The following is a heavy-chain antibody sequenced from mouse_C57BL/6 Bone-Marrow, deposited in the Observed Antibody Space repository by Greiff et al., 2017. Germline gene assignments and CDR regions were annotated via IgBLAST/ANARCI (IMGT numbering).Heavy chain of an antibody. V-gene: IGHV1-69*01. CDR2: IDPSDSYT. D-gene: IGHD1-1*01. J-gene: IGHJ2*01. Sequence: QVQLQQPGAELVMPGASVKLSCKASGYTFTSYWMHWVKQRPGQGLEWIGEIDPSDSYTNYNQKFKGKSTLTVDKSSSTAYMQLSSLTSEDSAVYDCAREGSTTVVAHFDYWGQGTTLTVSS. CDR1: GYTFTSYW. CDR3: AREGSTTVVAHFDY.